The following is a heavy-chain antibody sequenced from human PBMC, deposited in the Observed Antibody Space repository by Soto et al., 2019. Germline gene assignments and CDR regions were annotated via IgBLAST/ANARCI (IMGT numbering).Heavy chain of an antibody. CDR3: VRDVGPITIFGEALSGYFDS. Sequence: GGSLRLSCAASGFAFNNYWMSWVRQAPGKGPEWVASIKYDGSEKYYVDSVKGRFTVSRDNAKNSLSMHLNSLRADDTAVYYCVRDVGPITIFGEALSGYFDSWGQGTLVTVSS. CDR1: GFAFNNYW. V-gene: IGHV3-7*03. J-gene: IGHJ4*02. CDR2: IKYDGSEK. D-gene: IGHD3-3*01.